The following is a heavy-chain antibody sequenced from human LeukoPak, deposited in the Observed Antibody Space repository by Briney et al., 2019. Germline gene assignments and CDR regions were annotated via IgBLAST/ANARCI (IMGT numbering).Heavy chain of an antibody. CDR2: INPNSGGT. Sequence: ASVKVSCKASGYTFTGYYMHWVRQAPGQGLEWMGWINPNSGGTNYAQRFQGRVTMTRDTSISTAYMELSRLRSDDTAVYYCARSEYSSSDFDYWGQGTLVTVSS. CDR1: GYTFTGYY. D-gene: IGHD6-6*01. J-gene: IGHJ4*02. V-gene: IGHV1-2*02. CDR3: ARSEYSSSDFDY.